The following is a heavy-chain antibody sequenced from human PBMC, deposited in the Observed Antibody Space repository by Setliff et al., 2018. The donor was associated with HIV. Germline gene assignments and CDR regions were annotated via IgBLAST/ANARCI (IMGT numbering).Heavy chain of an antibody. Sequence: GSLRFSCAASGFTFSSYGMHWVRQAPGKGLEWVAFIRYDGTYKYYADSLKGRFTISRDNSKNTLFLQMNSLRTEDTAVYYCAKNFYSSPWSPLDYWGQGTLVTVSS. CDR3: AKNFYSSPWSPLDY. CDR1: GFTFSSYG. D-gene: IGHD6-19*01. V-gene: IGHV3-30*02. CDR2: IRYDGTYK. J-gene: IGHJ4*02.